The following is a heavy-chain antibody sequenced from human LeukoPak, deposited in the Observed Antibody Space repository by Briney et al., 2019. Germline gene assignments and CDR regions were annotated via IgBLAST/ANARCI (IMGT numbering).Heavy chain of an antibody. CDR1: GGSISSYY. J-gene: IGHJ4*02. D-gene: IGHD3-22*01. CDR2: IYYSGST. CDR3: ARGRFYYYDSSGYYDY. V-gene: IGHV4-59*01. Sequence: SETLSLTCTVSGGSISSYYWSWIRQPPGKGLEWIGYIYYSGSTSYNPSLKSRVTISVDTSKNQFSLKLSSVTAADTAVYYCARGRFYYYDSSGYYDYWGQGTLVTVSS.